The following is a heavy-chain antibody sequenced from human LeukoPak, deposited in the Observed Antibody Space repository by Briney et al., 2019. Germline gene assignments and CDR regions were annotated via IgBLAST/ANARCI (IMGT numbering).Heavy chain of an antibody. D-gene: IGHD1-26*01. CDR2: MNPNSGNT. CDR1: GCAFTSCD. CDR3: AIGNSGSLD. Sequence: GASGTVSCKASGCAFTSCDINWVRQGNGQGHEWMGWMNPNSGNTGYAQKFQGRVTMTRNTSINTAYMELSSLRSEDTAVYYCAIGNSGSLDWGQGTLVTVSS. J-gene: IGHJ4*02. V-gene: IGHV1-8*01.